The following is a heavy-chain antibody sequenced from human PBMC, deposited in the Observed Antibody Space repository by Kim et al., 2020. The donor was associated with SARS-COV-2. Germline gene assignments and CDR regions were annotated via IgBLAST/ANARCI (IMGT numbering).Heavy chain of an antibody. V-gene: IGHV3-33*01. D-gene: IGHD3-3*01. CDR3: ARNPHSLRFSGSYYFDY. J-gene: IGHJ4*02. CDR2: IWYDGSNK. CDR1: GFTFSSYG. Sequence: GGSLRLSCAASGFTFSSYGMHWVRQAPGKGLEWVAVIWYDGSNKYYADSVKGRFTISRDNSKNTLYLQMNSLRAEDTAVYYCARNPHSLRFSGSYYFDYWGQGTLVTVSS.